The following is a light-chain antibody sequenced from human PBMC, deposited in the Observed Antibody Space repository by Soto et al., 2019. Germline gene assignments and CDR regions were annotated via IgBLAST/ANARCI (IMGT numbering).Light chain of an antibody. CDR1: QSINSW. CDR3: QQYKTSWT. Sequence: DIQMTQSPSTLSASVGDRVTITCRASQSINSWLAWYQQKPGKAPKLLIYKASTLESGVPSRFSDSGSGTEFTLTISSLQPDDFATYYCQQYKTSWTFGQGTKVEIK. CDR2: KAS. V-gene: IGKV1-5*03. J-gene: IGKJ1*01.